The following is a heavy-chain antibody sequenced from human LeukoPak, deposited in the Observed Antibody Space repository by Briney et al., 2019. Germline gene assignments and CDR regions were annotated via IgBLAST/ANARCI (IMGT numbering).Heavy chain of an antibody. CDR3: AVEMATIYYFDY. V-gene: IGHV4-59*12. D-gene: IGHD5-24*01. CDR1: GGSISSYY. Sequence: SETLSLTCTVSGGSISSYYWSWIRQPPGKGLKWIGNIYYSGYTTYSPSLRSRVTISVDTSKNQFSLKLSSVTAADTAVYYCAVEMATIYYFDYWGQGTLVTVSS. CDR2: IYYSGYT. J-gene: IGHJ4*02.